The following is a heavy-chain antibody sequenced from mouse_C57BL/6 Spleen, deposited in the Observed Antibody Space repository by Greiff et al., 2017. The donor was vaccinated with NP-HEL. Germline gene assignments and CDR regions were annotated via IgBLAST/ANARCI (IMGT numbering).Heavy chain of an antibody. CDR3: AKVPVYEDGEAYDKED. Sequence: VKLQQSGAELMKPGASVKLSCKATGYTFTGYWIEWVKQRPGHGLEWIGEILPGSGSTNYNEKFKGKATFTADTSSNTAYMQLSSLTTEDSAIYYGAKVPVYEDGEAYDKEDWGQGTSVT. J-gene: IGHJ4*01. V-gene: IGHV1-9*01. CDR1: GYTFTGYW. D-gene: IGHD1-3*01. CDR2: ILPGSGST.